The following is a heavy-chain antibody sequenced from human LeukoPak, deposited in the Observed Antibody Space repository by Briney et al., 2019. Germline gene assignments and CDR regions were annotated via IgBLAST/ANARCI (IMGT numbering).Heavy chain of an antibody. V-gene: IGHV1-8*01. CDR3: ARGERDYGGNSPYYYDMDV. CDR1: GYTFTSYD. D-gene: IGHD4-23*01. CDR2: MNPNSGNT. J-gene: IGHJ6*02. Sequence: ASVKVSCKASGYTFTSYDINWVRQATGQGLEWMGWMNPNSGNTGYAQKFQGRVTMTRNTSISTAYMELSSLRSEDTAVYYCARGERDYGGNSPYYYDMDVWGQGTTVTVSS.